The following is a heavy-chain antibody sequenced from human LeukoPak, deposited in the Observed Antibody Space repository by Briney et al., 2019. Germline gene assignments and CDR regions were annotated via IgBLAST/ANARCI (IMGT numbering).Heavy chain of an antibody. CDR3: ARDLGKELDY. CDR2: IYYSGST. CDR1: GGSISSYY. Sequence: SETLSLTCTGYGGSISSYYWSWIRQPPGKGLEWIGYIYYSGSTNYNPSLKSRVTISVDTSKNQFSLKLSSVTAADTAVYYCARDLGKELDYWGQGTLVTVSS. D-gene: IGHD1-26*01. V-gene: IGHV4-59*01. J-gene: IGHJ4*02.